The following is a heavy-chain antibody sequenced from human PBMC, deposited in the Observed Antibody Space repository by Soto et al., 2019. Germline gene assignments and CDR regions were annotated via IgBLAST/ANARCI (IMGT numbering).Heavy chain of an antibody. D-gene: IGHD1-26*01. CDR1: GYTFTSYY. CDR3: AREAGGSGSYYGYFDY. CDR2: INPRGGST. Sequence: ASVKVSCKASGYTFTSYYMHWVRQAPGQGLEWMGIINPRGGSTSYAQKFQGRVTMTRDTSTSTVYMELSSLRSEDTAVYYCAREAGGSGSYYGYFDYWGQGTLVTVSS. J-gene: IGHJ4*02. V-gene: IGHV1-46*01.